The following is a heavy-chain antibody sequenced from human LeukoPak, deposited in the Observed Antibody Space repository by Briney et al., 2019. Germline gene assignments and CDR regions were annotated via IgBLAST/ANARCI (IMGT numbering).Heavy chain of an antibody. CDR3: ARTASSGWYDFWFDP. J-gene: IGHJ5*02. V-gene: IGHV4-4*07. Sequence: SETLSLTCTVSGGSISSYYWSWIRQPAGKGLEWIGRIYTSGSTNYNPSLKSRVTMSVDTSKNQFSLKLSSVTAADTAVYYCARTASSGWYDFWFDPWGQGTLVTVSS. CDR2: IYTSGST. D-gene: IGHD6-19*01. CDR1: GGSISSYY.